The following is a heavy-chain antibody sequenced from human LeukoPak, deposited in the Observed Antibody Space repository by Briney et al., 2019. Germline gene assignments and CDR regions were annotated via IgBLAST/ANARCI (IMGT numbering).Heavy chain of an antibody. CDR2: TFYRSKWYN. V-gene: IGHV6-1*01. J-gene: IGHJ4*02. D-gene: IGHD2-15*01. Sequence: SQTLSLTCVIAGDSVSSNTAAWNWIRQSPLRGLEWLGRTFYRSKWYNDYAGSVKGRLTISPDTSKNHFSLHLDSVTPEDTAMYYCARDGWPAFDYWGQGSLVTVSS. CDR1: GDSVSSNTAA. CDR3: ARDGWPAFDY.